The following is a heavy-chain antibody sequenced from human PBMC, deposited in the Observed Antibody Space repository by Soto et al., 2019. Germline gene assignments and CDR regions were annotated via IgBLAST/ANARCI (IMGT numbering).Heavy chain of an antibody. J-gene: IGHJ6*02. CDR3: ARDGVIVGATTRFYYYYGMDV. D-gene: IGHD1-26*01. CDR1: GFTFSSYG. V-gene: IGHV3-33*01. Sequence: PGGSLRLSCAASGFTFSSYGMHWVRQAPGKGLKWVAVIWYDGSNKYYADSVKGRFTISRDNSKNTLYLQMNSLRAEDTAVYYCARDGVIVGATTRFYYYYGMDVWGQGTTVTVSS. CDR2: IWYDGSNK.